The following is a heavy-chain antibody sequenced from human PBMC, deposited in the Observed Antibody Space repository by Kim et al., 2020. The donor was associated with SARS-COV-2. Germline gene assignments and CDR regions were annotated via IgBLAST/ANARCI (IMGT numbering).Heavy chain of an antibody. D-gene: IGHD1-26*01. CDR3: TTDGSDSGSYQGIDY. CDR2: IKSKTDGGTT. Sequence: GGSLRLSCAASGFTFSNAWMSWVRQAPGKELEWVGRIKSKTDGGTTDYAAPVKGRFTISRDDSKNTLYLQMNSLKTEDTAVYYCTTDGSDSGSYQGIDYWGQGTLVTVSS. CDR1: GFTFSNAW. J-gene: IGHJ4*02. V-gene: IGHV3-15*01.